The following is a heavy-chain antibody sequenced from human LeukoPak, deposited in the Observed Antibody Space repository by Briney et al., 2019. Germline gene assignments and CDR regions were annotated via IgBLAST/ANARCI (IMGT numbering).Heavy chain of an antibody. CDR1: GGSISSSSYY. D-gene: IGHD3-9*01. Sequence: PSETLSLTCTVSGGSISSSSYYWGWIRQPPGKGLEWIGSIYYSGSTYYNPSLKSRVTISVDTSKNQFSLKLSSVTAADTAVYYCARTDILTGYYIRGFDYWGQGTLVTVSS. CDR3: ARTDILTGYYIRGFDY. J-gene: IGHJ4*02. V-gene: IGHV4-39*01. CDR2: IYYSGST.